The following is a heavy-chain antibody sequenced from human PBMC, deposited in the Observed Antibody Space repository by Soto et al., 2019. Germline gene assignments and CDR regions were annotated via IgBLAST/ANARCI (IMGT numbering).Heavy chain of an antibody. CDR3: ARGGRTYYFDY. CDR2: ISSSGSYI. J-gene: IGHJ4*02. CDR1: GFTFSSYS. V-gene: IGHV3-21*01. Sequence: PGWSLRLSCAASGFTFSSYSMNWVRQAPGKGLEWVSSISSSGSYIYCADSVKGRFTISRDNAKNSLYLQMNSLRAEDTAVYYCARGGRTYYFDYWGQGTLVTVSS.